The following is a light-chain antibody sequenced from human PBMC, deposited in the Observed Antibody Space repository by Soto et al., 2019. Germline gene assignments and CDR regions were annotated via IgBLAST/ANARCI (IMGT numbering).Light chain of an antibody. Sequence: QAVVTQEPSLTVSPGGTVTLTCGSSTGAVSSGHYPYWFQQKPGQAPRTLIYDTSNKHSWTPARFSGSLLGGKAALTLSGAQPEDEAEYYCLLSYCGARPYVVFGGGTKLTVL. CDR1: TGAVSSGHY. V-gene: IGLV7-46*01. J-gene: IGLJ2*01. CDR2: DTS. CDR3: LLSYCGARPYVV.